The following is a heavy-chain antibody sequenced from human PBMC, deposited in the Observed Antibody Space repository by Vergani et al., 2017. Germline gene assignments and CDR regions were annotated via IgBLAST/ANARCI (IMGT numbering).Heavy chain of an antibody. V-gene: IGHV4-34*01. CDR1: GGSFSGYY. CDR2: INHSGST. Sequence: QVQLQQWGAGLLKPSETLSLTCAVYGGSFSGYYWSWIRQPPGKGLEWIGEINHSGSTNSNPSLKSRVTISVDTSKNQFSLRLSSVPAADTAVYYCARVRSVTVRLGYYYYYMDVWGKGTTVTVSS. J-gene: IGHJ6*03. CDR3: ARVRSVTVRLGYYYYYMDV. D-gene: IGHD4-11*01.